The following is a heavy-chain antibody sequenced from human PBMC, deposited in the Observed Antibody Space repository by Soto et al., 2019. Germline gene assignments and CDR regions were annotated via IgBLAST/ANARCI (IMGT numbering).Heavy chain of an antibody. J-gene: IGHJ4*02. Sequence: QVPLVQSGAEVKKPGASVTVSCKTSGYTFSSIGISWVRQAPGQGLEWMGWISPHKGDTYYAQRLQGRLTMTTDTSTSTAYMELRNLRSDDTAVYFCARDLDASGSYYTAYWGQGTLVTVSS. CDR1: GYTFSSIG. D-gene: IGHD3-10*01. V-gene: IGHV1-18*01. CDR3: ARDLDASGSYYTAY. CDR2: ISPHKGDT.